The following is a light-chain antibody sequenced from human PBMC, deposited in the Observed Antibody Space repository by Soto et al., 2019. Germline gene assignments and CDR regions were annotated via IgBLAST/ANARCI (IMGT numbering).Light chain of an antibody. CDR1: SSNIGSNT. CDR2: SNN. J-gene: IGLJ1*01. Sequence: QSVLTQPPSASGTPGQRVTISCSGSSSNIGSNTVNWYQQLPGTAPKLLIYSNNQRPSGVPDRFSGYKSGTSASRAISGLQAEDEAEYDGAAGDDSRNGYDCGTGTKLTVL. CDR3: AAGDDSRNGYD. V-gene: IGLV1-44*01.